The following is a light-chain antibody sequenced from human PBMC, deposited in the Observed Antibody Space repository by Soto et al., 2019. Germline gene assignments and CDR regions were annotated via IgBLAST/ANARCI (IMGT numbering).Light chain of an antibody. CDR3: CSSGGSPTYV. Sequence: QSALTQPASVSGSPGQSITISCTGTSSNVGSYKLVSWYQQHPGKAHKLMIFEVNKRPSGVSNRFSGSKSGNTASLTISELKVEDEADYYCCSSGGSPTYVFGTGTKLTVL. CDR1: SSNVGSYKL. CDR2: EVN. J-gene: IGLJ1*01. V-gene: IGLV2-23*02.